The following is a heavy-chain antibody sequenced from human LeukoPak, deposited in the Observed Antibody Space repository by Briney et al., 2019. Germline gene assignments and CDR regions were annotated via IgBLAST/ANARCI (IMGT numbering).Heavy chain of an antibody. V-gene: IGHV1-8*02. D-gene: IGHD4-17*01. CDR1: GYTFTTYD. CDR3: ARDDYGDHEGLGY. Sequence: ASVKVSCKASGYTFTTYDINWVRQAPGQGLEWMGWMNPNSGNTGYVQKFQGRVTMTRYNSITTAYMELSSLRSEDTAVYYCARDDYGDHEGLGYWGQGTLVTVSS. CDR2: MNPNSGNT. J-gene: IGHJ4*02.